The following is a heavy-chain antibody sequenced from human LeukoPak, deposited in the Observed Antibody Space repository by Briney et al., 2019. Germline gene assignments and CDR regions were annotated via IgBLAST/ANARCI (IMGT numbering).Heavy chain of an antibody. D-gene: IGHD2-15*01. J-gene: IGHJ4*02. Sequence: SQTLSLTCTVSGGSISSGGYYWSWIRQHPGKGLEWIGYIYYSGSTYYNPSLKSRVTISVDTSKNQFSLKLSSVTAADTAVYYCARDRPCSGGSCLDYWGQGTLVTVSS. V-gene: IGHV4-31*03. CDR1: GGSISSGGYY. CDR3: ARDRPCSGGSCLDY. CDR2: IYYSGST.